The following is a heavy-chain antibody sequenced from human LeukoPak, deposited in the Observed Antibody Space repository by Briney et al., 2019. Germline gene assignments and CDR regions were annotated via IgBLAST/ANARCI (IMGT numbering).Heavy chain of an antibody. CDR1: GGSISSYY. V-gene: IGHV4-4*07. CDR2: IYTSGST. D-gene: IGHD3-10*01. CDR3: ARDRVRGVITTQGSFDY. J-gene: IGHJ4*02. Sequence: SETLSLTCTVSGGSISSYYWSWIRQPAGKGLEWIGRIYTSGSTNYNPSLKSRVTMSVDTSKNQFSLKLSSVTAADTAVYYCARDRVRGVITTQGSFDYWGQGTLVTVSS.